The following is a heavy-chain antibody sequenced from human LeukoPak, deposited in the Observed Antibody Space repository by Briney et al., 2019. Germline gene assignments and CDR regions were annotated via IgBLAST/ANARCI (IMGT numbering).Heavy chain of an antibody. CDR3: ARDKIVGATYFDY. CDR1: GFTFSSYW. J-gene: IGHJ4*02. D-gene: IGHD1-26*01. CDR2: IKQDGSEK. V-gene: IGHV3-7*01. Sequence: GGSLRLSCAASGFTFSSYWMSWVRQAPGKGLEWVANIKQDGSEKYYVDSVKGRFTISRDNAKNSLFLQMNSLRAEDTAVYYCARDKIVGATYFDYWGQGTLVTVSS.